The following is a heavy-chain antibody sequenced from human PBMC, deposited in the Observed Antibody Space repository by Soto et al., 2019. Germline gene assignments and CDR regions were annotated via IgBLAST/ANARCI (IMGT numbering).Heavy chain of an antibody. Sequence: ASVKVSCKASGYTFTSYAMHWVRQAPGQRLEWMGWINAGNGNTKYPQKFQGRVTITRDTSASTAYMELSSLRSEDTAVYYCARIWFGESNWFDPWGQGTLVTVSS. CDR2: INAGNGNT. V-gene: IGHV1-3*01. CDR3: ARIWFGESNWFDP. D-gene: IGHD3-10*01. CDR1: GYTFTSYA. J-gene: IGHJ5*02.